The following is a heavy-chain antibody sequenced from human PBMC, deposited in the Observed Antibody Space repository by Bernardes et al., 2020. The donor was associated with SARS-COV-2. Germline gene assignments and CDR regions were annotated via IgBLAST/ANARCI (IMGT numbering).Heavy chain of an antibody. Sequence: SETLSLTCTVSGGSISSSSYYWGWIRQPPGKGLEWIGSIYYSGSTYYNPSLKSRVTISVDTSKNQFSLKLSSVTAADTAVYYCASQEYQLFDSHAFDIWGQGTMVTVSS. D-gene: IGHD2-2*01. V-gene: IGHV4-39*01. CDR1: GGSISSSSYY. J-gene: IGHJ3*02. CDR2: IYYSGST. CDR3: ASQEYQLFDSHAFDI.